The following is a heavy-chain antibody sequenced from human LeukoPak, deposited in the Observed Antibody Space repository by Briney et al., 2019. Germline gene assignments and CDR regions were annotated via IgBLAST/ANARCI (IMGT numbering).Heavy chain of an antibody. V-gene: IGHV1-2*06. J-gene: IGHJ4*02. CDR3: ARDHKGVLDY. CDR2: INPNSGGT. CDR1: GYTFTGYY. Sequence: ASVRVSCKASGYTFTGYYMHWVRQAPGQGLEWMGRINPNSGGTNYAQKFQGRVTMTRNTSISTAYMELSRLRSDDTAVYYCARDHKGVLDYWGQGTLVTVSS. D-gene: IGHD3-10*01.